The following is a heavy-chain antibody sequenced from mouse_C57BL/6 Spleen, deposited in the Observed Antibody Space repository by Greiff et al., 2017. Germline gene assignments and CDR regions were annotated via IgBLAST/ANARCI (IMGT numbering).Heavy chain of an antibody. V-gene: IGHV5-9-1*02. D-gene: IGHD2-12*01. CDR3: TRDSYGYAMDY. CDR2: FSSGGDYI. Sequence: EVKLVESGEGLVKPGGSLKLSCAASGFTFSSYAMSWVRQTPEKRLEWVAIFSSGGDYIYYADTVKGRFTISRDNARNTLYLQMSSLKSEDTAMYYYTRDSYGYAMDYWGQGTSVTVSS. J-gene: IGHJ4*01. CDR1: GFTFSSYA.